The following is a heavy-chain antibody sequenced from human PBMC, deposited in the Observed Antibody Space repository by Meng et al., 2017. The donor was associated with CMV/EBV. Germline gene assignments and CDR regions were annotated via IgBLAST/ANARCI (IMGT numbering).Heavy chain of an antibody. D-gene: IGHD6-19*01. CDR2: ISSSSSYI. Sequence: GGSLRLSCAASGFTFSSYSMNWVRQAPGKGLEWVSSISSSSSYIYYADSVKGRFTISRDNAKNSLYLQMNSLRAEDTAVYYCAYSGIAVAGPNDYWGQGTPVTVSS. CDR1: GFTFSSYS. J-gene: IGHJ4*02. V-gene: IGHV3-21*01. CDR3: AYSGIAVAGPNDY.